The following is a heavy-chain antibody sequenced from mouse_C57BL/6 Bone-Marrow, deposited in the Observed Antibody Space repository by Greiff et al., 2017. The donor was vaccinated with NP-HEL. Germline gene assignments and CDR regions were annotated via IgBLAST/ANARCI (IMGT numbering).Heavy chain of an antibody. CDR2: ISYDGSSS. D-gene: IGHD1-1*01. J-gene: IGHJ3*01. CDR3: AREPPPATFAY. CDR1: GFTFSDYY. Sequence: EVQLVESEGGLVQPGSSMKLSCTASGFTFSDYYMAWVRQVPEKGLEWVANISYDGSSSSYLDSLTSRFLISRDNAKNILYLQMSSLKAEDTATYYCAREPPPATFAYWGQGTLVTVSA. V-gene: IGHV5-16*01.